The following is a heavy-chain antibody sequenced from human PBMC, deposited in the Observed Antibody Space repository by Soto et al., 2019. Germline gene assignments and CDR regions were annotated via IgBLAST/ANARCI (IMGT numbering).Heavy chain of an antibody. D-gene: IGHD3-9*01. V-gene: IGHV3-23*01. Sequence: EVQLSESGGGLVQPGGSLRLSCAASGFSFGGYAVTWVRQAPGKGLEWVSAISGSGASTYYADSVKGRFTISRDNSKNTLYLQMNSLRAGDTAVYYCAKTETFNGYYNAFDCWGQGTRVTVSS. CDR2: ISGSGAST. J-gene: IGHJ4*02. CDR3: AKTETFNGYYNAFDC. CDR1: GFSFGGYA.